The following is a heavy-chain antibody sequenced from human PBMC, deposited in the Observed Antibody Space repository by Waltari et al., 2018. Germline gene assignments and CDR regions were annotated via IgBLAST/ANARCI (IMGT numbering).Heavy chain of an antibody. D-gene: IGHD3-16*01. CDR3: AKGSWGMDV. CDR2: ISGIDGST. CDR1: GFTFSSYA. Sequence: EVQLLESGGGLVQPGGSLRLSCAASGFTFSSYAMSWVRPASGKGLEWVSAISGIDGSTYYADSVKGRFTISRDNSKNTLFLQMNSLRAEDTAVYYCAKGSWGMDVWGQGTTVTVS. J-gene: IGHJ6*02. V-gene: IGHV3-23*01.